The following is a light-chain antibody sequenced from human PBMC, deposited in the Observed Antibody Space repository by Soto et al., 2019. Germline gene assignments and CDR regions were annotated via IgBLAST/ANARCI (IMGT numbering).Light chain of an antibody. CDR1: QTVSSN. CDR3: QQYNNWPYT. CDR2: GAS. J-gene: IGKJ2*01. V-gene: IGKV3-15*01. Sequence: PSVSRRGRAXPPYMTSQTVSSNLAWYQEKPGQAHRLIIYGASKRATGITDRLSGSRSGPEFTLTISSLQSEDFAVYYCQQYNNWPYTLSQWTKPDLK.